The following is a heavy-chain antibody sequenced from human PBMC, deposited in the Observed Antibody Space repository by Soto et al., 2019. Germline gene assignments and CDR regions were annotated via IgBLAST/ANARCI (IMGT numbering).Heavy chain of an antibody. CDR1: GASISSSSYY. J-gene: IGHJ6*02. Sequence: QLQLHESGPGLVKPSETLSLTCTVSGASISSSSYYWGWIRQPPGKGLEWIGSIYYSGSTYYNPSLKSRVTISXXTXKXXFPLKLSSVTAADTALYYCARLNAGTTYYYYGMDVWGQGTTVTVSS. CDR3: ARLNAGTTYYYYGMDV. D-gene: IGHD1-7*01. V-gene: IGHV4-39*01. CDR2: IYYSGST.